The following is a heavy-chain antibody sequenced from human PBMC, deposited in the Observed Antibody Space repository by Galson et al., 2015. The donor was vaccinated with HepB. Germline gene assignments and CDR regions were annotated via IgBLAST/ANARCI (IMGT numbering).Heavy chain of an antibody. CDR2: INPSNGKT. CDR3: ARHQRGAYSNSHFDY. CDR1: GYSFTTYA. J-gene: IGHJ4*02. D-gene: IGHD2/OR15-2a*01. Sequence: SCKASGYSFTTYAFSWVRQAPGQGLEWVGWINPSNGKTKSAQRVQDRVTMTTDTSTSTAYMELRSLTSDDTAVYYCARHQRGAYSNSHFDYWGQGTLVTVSS. V-gene: IGHV1-18*04.